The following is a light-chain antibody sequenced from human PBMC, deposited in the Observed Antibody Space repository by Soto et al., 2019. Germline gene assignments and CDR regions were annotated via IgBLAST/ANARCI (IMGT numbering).Light chain of an antibody. V-gene: IGKV3-15*01. J-gene: IGKJ5*01. CDR1: QSVSSN. CDR3: QQYDNWPIT. Sequence: EIVMTHSPATLSVSPGERATLSCRASQSVSSNLAWYQQKPGQAPRLLIYGASTRPPGIPARFSGSGSGTEFTLTISSLQSEDVAVYYCQQYDNWPITFGQGTRLEIK. CDR2: GAS.